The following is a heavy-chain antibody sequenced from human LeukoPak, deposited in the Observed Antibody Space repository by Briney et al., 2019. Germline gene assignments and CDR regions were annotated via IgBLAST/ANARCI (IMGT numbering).Heavy chain of an antibody. V-gene: IGHV3-30*03. J-gene: IGHJ2*01. D-gene: IGHD2-15*01. CDR3: ARDGVAPPGYFDL. CDR1: GFTFSSYG. CDR2: ISYDGSNK. Sequence: GRSLRLSCAASGFTFSSYGMHWVRQAPGKGLEWVAVISYDGSNKYYADSVKGRFTISRDNAKNSLYLQMNSLRAEDTAVYYCARDGVAPPGYFDLWGRGTLVTVSS.